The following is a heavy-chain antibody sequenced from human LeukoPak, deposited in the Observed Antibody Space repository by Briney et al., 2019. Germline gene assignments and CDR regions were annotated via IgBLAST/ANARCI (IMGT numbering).Heavy chain of an antibody. Sequence: GGSLRLSCAASGFTFSSYGMNWVRQAPGKGLEWVSSISSSSYIYYADSVKGRFTISRDNAKNSLYLQMNSLRAEDTAVYYCARHYGSGSLDYWGQGTLVTVSS. D-gene: IGHD3-10*01. CDR1: GFTFSSYG. CDR2: ISSSSYI. V-gene: IGHV3-21*01. J-gene: IGHJ4*02. CDR3: ARHYGSGSLDY.